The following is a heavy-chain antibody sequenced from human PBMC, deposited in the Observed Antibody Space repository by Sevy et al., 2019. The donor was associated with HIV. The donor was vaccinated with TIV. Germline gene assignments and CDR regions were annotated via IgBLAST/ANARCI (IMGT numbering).Heavy chain of an antibody. D-gene: IGHD6-13*01. CDR1: GYSISSGYY. Sequence: SETLSLTCAVSGYSISSGYYWGWIRQPPGKGLEWIGSIYHSGSTYYNPSLKRRVTISVDTSKNQFSLKLSSVTAADTAVYYCARGPSSSWSEYFQHWGQGTLVTVSS. CDR2: IYHSGST. V-gene: IGHV4-38-2*01. J-gene: IGHJ1*01. CDR3: ARGPSSSWSEYFQH.